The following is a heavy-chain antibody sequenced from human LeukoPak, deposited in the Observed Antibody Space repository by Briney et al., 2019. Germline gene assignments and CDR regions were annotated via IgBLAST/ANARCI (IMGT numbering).Heavy chain of an antibody. Sequence: ASVKVSCKASGYTFTSYGVTWVRQAPGEGLEWMGWSSADSGNTVYAEKLQGRVTMTTDTSTSTAYMELRSLRSDDTAVYYCARDPEFARGRYSYDNTLGDDAFDIWGQGTMVTVSS. CDR1: GYTFTSYG. J-gene: IGHJ3*02. V-gene: IGHV1-18*01. CDR3: ARDPEFARGRYSYDNTLGDDAFDI. D-gene: IGHD5-18*01. CDR2: SSADSGNT.